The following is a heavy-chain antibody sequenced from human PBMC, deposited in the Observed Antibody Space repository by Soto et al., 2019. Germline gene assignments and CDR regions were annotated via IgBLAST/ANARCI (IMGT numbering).Heavy chain of an antibody. J-gene: IGHJ4*02. D-gene: IGHD3-22*01. Sequence: GGSLRLSCAASGFTFSSYAMHWVRQAPGKGLEWVAVISYDGSNKYYADSVKGRFTISRDNSKNTLYLQMNSLRAEDTAVYYCARDLYYYDSSGPGDYRGQGTLVTVSS. CDR2: ISYDGSNK. CDR3: ARDLYYYDSSGPGDY. V-gene: IGHV3-30-3*01. CDR1: GFTFSSYA.